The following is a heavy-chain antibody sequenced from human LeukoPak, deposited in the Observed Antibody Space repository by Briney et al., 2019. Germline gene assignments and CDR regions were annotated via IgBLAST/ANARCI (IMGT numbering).Heavy chain of an antibody. D-gene: IGHD4-23*01. CDR1: GFTFTGYY. J-gene: IGHJ4*02. CDR3: ARDPYGGNWSLGY. V-gene: IGHV1-2*02. Sequence: ASVKVSCKASGFTFTGYYIHWVRQAPGQGLEWMGWVNPNSGGTNYAQMFQGRVTMTRDTSINTAYMELSGLRSDDTAVYYCARDPYGGNWSLGYWGQGTLVTVSS. CDR2: VNPNSGGT.